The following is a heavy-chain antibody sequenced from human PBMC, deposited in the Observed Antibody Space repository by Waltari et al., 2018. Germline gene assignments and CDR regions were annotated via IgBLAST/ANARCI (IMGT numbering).Heavy chain of an antibody. Sequence: VQLQESGPGLVKPSQPLSLTCTVSGRSIHSGSYYWSWIRQPAGKGLDWIGYIYTSGSTNYNPSLKSRVTISVDTSKNQFSLKLSSVTAADTAVYYCARGPYGSGAYWGQGTLVTVSS. D-gene: IGHD3-10*01. CDR3: ARGPYGSGAY. V-gene: IGHV4-61*09. CDR2: IYTSGST. J-gene: IGHJ4*02. CDR1: GRSIHSGSYY.